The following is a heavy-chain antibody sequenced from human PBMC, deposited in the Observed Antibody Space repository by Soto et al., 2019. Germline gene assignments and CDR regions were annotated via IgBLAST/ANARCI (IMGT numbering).Heavy chain of an antibody. CDR2: IWYDGSNK. D-gene: IGHD3-22*01. Sequence: GGSLRLSCAASGFTFSSYGMHWVRQAPGKGLEWVAVIWYDGSNKYYADSVKGRFTISRDNSKNTLYLQMNSLRAEDTAVYYCAREYYYDSSGYYPFDYWGQGTLVTVSS. V-gene: IGHV3-33*01. CDR3: AREYYYDSSGYYPFDY. CDR1: GFTFSSYG. J-gene: IGHJ4*02.